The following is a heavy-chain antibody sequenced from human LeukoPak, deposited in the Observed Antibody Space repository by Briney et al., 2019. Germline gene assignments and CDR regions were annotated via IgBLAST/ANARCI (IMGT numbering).Heavy chain of an antibody. J-gene: IGHJ4*02. V-gene: IGHV3-23*01. Sequence: GSLRLSCAASGFIFSSYAMSWVRQAPGKGLEWVSAISGSGGSTYYADSVKGRFTISRDNSKNTLYLQMNSLRAEDTAVYYCAKDGSGTESPIWGQGTLVTVSS. CDR2: ISGSGGST. D-gene: IGHD3-3*01. CDR1: GFIFSSYA. CDR3: AKDGSGTESPI.